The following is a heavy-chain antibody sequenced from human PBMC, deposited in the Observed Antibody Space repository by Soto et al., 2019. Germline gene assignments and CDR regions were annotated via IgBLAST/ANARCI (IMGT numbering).Heavy chain of an antibody. CDR1: GFTFSSYG. V-gene: IGHV3-30*18. CDR2: ISYDGSNK. J-gene: IGHJ4*02. Sequence: QVQLVESGGGVVQPGRSLRLSCAASGFTFSSYGMHWVRQAPGKGLEWVAVISYDGSNKYYEDSVKGRFTISRDNSKNTLYLQMNSMGAEDTAVYYCAKRPGRDGGANDYWGQGTLVTVSS. D-gene: IGHD3-16*01. CDR3: AKRPGRDGGANDY.